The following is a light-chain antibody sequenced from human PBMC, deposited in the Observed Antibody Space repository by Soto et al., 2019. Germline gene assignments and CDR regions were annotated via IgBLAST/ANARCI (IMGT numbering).Light chain of an antibody. CDR3: QQYNSYPCT. Sequence: DIQMTQSPSTLSASVGDRVTITCRASQSISSWLAWYQQKPGKAPKLLIYDASSLESGVPSRFSGSGSGTEFTLTISSLQTDDFATYYCQQYNSYPCTFGQGTKVDIK. V-gene: IGKV1-5*01. CDR2: DAS. J-gene: IGKJ1*01. CDR1: QSISSW.